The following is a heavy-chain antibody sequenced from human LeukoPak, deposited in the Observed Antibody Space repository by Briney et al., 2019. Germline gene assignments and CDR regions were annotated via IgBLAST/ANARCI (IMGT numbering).Heavy chain of an antibody. V-gene: IGHV1-2*02. D-gene: IGHD2-2*01. CDR2: INPNSGGT. CDR1: GYTFTGYY. Sequence: ASVKVSCKASGYTFTGYYMHWVRQAPGQGLEWMGWINPNSGGTNYAQKFQGRVTMTRDTSISTAYMELSRLRSDDTAVYYCARDRACSSTSCNDSSGYRPYYFDYWGQGTLVTVSS. J-gene: IGHJ4*02. CDR3: ARDRACSSTSCNDSSGYRPYYFDY.